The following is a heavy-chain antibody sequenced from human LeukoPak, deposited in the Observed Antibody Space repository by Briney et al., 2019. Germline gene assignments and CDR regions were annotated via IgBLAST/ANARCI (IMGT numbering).Heavy chain of an antibody. CDR1: GGSVSSGSYY. CDR3: ASRGYSYGLDY. D-gene: IGHD5-18*01. V-gene: IGHV4-61*01. CDR2: IYYSGST. J-gene: IGHJ4*02. Sequence: PSETLPLTCTVSGGSVSSGSYYWSWIRQPPGKGLEWIGYIYYSGSTNYNPSLKSRVTISVDTSKNQFSLKLSSVTAADTAVYYCASRGYSYGLDYWGQGTLVTVSS.